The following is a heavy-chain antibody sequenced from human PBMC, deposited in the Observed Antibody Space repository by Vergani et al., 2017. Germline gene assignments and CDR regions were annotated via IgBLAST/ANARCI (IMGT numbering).Heavy chain of an antibody. J-gene: IGHJ1*01. Sequence: QVQLVQSGAEVKKPGASVKVSCEASGYTFTRYDFNWVRQATGQGLEWMGWMNPNSGNTAYAQKFQGRVTMTWNTSINTAYMELRSLRSDDTAVYYCARVRARSGSYIQHWGQGTLVTVSS. V-gene: IGHV1-8*01. CDR3: ARVRARSGSYIQH. CDR2: MNPNSGNT. D-gene: IGHD1-26*01. CDR1: GYTFTRYD.